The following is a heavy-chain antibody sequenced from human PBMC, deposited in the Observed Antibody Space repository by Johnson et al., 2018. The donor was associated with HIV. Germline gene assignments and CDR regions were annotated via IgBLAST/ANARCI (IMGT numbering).Heavy chain of an antibody. CDR1: GFTFDDYA. D-gene: IGHD3-22*01. V-gene: IGHV3-9*01. Sequence: VQLVESGGGLVQPGRSLRLSCAASGFTFDDYAMHWVRQAPGKGLEWVSGISWNSGTIGYADSVKGRFTVSRDNAKNSLYLQMNSLRAEDTAVYYCARDHYYDSSGYHEGDAFDIWGQGTMVTVSS. CDR2: ISWNSGTI. J-gene: IGHJ3*02. CDR3: ARDHYYDSSGYHEGDAFDI.